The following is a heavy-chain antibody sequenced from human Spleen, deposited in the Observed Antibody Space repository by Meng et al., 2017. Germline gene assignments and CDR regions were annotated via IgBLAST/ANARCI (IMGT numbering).Heavy chain of an antibody. CDR1: GYSFTTYW. V-gene: IGHV5-51*01. Sequence: GESLKISCKGSGYSFTTYWIGWVRQMPGKGLEWMAIIYPGDSNTRYSPSFQGQVTISADKSISTAYLQWSSLKASDTAIYYCARRLRCSGGSCYFDYWGQGTLVTVSS. J-gene: IGHJ4*02. CDR3: ARRLRCSGGSCYFDY. D-gene: IGHD2-15*01. CDR2: IYPGDSNT.